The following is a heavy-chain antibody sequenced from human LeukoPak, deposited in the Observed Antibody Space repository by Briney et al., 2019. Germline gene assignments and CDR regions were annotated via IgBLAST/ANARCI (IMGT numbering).Heavy chain of an antibody. Sequence: GGSLRLSCAASGFTFSDYYMSWIRQAPGKGLEWVAVISYDGSNKYYADSVKGRFTISRDNSKNTLYLQMNSLRAEDTAVYYCAKLSGGRYDFWSAPGSYFDYWGQGTLVTVSS. CDR3: AKLSGGRYDFWSAPGSYFDY. J-gene: IGHJ4*02. CDR1: GFTFSDYY. V-gene: IGHV3-30*18. CDR2: ISYDGSNK. D-gene: IGHD3-3*01.